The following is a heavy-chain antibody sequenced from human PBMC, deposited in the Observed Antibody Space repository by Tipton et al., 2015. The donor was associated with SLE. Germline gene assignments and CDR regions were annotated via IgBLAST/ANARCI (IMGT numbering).Heavy chain of an antibody. CDR1: GGSFSGYY. Sequence: LRLSCAVYGGSFSGYYWSWIRQPPGKGLEWIGEINHSGSTNYNPSLKSRVTISVDTSKNQFSLKLSSVTAADTAVYYCARGVGYCNSTSCYTLNYWGQGTLVTVSS. V-gene: IGHV4-34*01. D-gene: IGHD2-2*02. CDR3: ARGVGYCNSTSCYTLNY. J-gene: IGHJ4*02. CDR2: INHSGST.